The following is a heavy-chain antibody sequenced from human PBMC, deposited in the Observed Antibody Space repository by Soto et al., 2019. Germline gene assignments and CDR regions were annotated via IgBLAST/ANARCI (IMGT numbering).Heavy chain of an antibody. J-gene: IGHJ3*01. V-gene: IGHV3-7*04. D-gene: IGHD3-22*01. CDR1: GFTFGNYW. CDR3: ARGDYYDSNGPFSDAFDV. CDR2: IKEDGSEK. Sequence: GGSLRLSCAASGFTFGNYWMSWVRQAPGKGLQWVANIKEDGSEKYYVDSVKGRFTISRDNAKNSLYLQMNTLRAEDTAVYYCARGDYYDSNGPFSDAFDVWGQGTMVTVSS.